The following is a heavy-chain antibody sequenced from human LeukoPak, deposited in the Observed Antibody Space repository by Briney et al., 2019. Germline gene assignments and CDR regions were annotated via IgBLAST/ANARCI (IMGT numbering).Heavy chain of an antibody. D-gene: IGHD4-17*01. CDR3: ARDLTVTTEY. V-gene: IGHV3-21*01. J-gene: IGHJ4*02. Sequence: GGSLRLSXAASGFTFSSYSMNWVRQAPGKGLEWVSSISSSSSYIYYADSVKGRFTISRDNAKNSLYLQMNSLRAEDTAVYYCARDLTVTTEYWGQRTLVTVSS. CDR1: GFTFSSYS. CDR2: ISSSSSYI.